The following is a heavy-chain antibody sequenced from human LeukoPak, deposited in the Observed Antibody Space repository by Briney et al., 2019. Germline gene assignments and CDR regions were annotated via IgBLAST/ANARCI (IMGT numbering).Heavy chain of an antibody. J-gene: IGHJ4*02. V-gene: IGHV1-46*01. CDR1: GYTFTSYG. CDR3: ARAHTSAPGTLFDY. D-gene: IGHD3-3*01. Sequence: AASVKVSCKASGYTFTSYGISWVRQAPGQGLEWMGRTNPSGSSTRYAQKFQGRVTMTKDTSTSTLYMELSSLGSEDTAVYYCARAHTSAPGTLFDYWGQGTLVTVSS. CDR2: TNPSGSST.